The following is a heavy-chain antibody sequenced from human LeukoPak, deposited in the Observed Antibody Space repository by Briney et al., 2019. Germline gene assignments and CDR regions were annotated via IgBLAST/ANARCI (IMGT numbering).Heavy chain of an antibody. CDR3: AKDWSGNYNWSDP. D-gene: IGHD3-3*01. V-gene: IGHV3-21*06. Sequence: GGSLRLSCAASGFTFNSYSMNWVRQAPGKGLEWVSFISSSSSYIYYADSVKGRFIISRDNSKNTLFLQMNSLRAEDTAVYYCAKDWSGNYNWSDPWGQGTLVTVSS. J-gene: IGHJ5*02. CDR1: GFTFNSYS. CDR2: ISSSSSYI.